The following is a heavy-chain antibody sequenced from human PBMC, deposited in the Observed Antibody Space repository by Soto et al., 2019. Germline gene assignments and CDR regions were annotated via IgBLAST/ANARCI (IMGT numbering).Heavy chain of an antibody. Sequence: SETLSLTCAVYGGSFSGYYWSWIRQPPGKGLEWIGEINHSGSTNYNPSLKSRDTISEDTSKNQFSLKQSSVTAADTAVYYCARGEGSRYDFWSGYASYYYYYMDVWGKGTTVTVSS. D-gene: IGHD3-3*01. CDR1: GGSFSGYY. V-gene: IGHV4-34*01. CDR3: ARGEGSRYDFWSGYASYYYYYMDV. J-gene: IGHJ6*03. CDR2: INHSGST.